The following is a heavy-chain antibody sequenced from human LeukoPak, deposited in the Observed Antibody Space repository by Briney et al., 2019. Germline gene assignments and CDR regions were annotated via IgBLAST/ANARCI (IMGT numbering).Heavy chain of an antibody. CDR1: GFTFSSYS. CDR2: ISSSSSYI. Sequence: TGGSLRPSCAASGFTFSSYSMNWVRQAPGKGLEWVSSISSSSSYIYYADSVKGRFTISRDNAKNSLYLQVNSLRAEDTAVYYCARSAVDYWGQGTLVTVSS. D-gene: IGHD6-19*01. J-gene: IGHJ4*02. CDR3: ARSAVDY. V-gene: IGHV3-21*01.